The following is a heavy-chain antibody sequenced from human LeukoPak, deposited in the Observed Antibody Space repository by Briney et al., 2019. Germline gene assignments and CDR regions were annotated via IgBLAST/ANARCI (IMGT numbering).Heavy chain of an antibody. CDR3: ARDGRFGWVRGEDY. J-gene: IGHJ4*02. Sequence: SETLSLTCTVSGYSISSGYYWGWIRQPPGKGLEWIGSIYHSGSTYYNPSLKSRVTISVDTSKNQFSLKLSSVTAVDTAVYYCARDGRFGWVRGEDYWGQGTLVTVSS. V-gene: IGHV4-38-2*02. CDR2: IYHSGST. CDR1: GYSISSGYY. D-gene: IGHD3-16*01.